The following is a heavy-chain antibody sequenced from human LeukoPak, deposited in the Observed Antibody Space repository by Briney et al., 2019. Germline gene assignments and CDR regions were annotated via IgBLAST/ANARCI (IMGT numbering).Heavy chain of an antibody. CDR3: VKDLGTMVLGKYDY. Sequence: GGSLRLSCSASGITFSSYAMHWVRQAPGKGLEYVSAISSNGGSTYYADSVKGRFTISRDNSKNTLYLQMSSLRAEDTAVYYCVKDLGTMVLGKYDYWGQGTLVTVSA. J-gene: IGHJ4*02. D-gene: IGHD3-10*01. V-gene: IGHV3-64D*06. CDR2: ISSNGGST. CDR1: GITFSSYA.